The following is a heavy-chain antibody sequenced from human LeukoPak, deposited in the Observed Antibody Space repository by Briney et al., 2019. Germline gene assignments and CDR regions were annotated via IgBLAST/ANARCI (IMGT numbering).Heavy chain of an antibody. J-gene: IGHJ3*02. CDR3: ARGLAGIPRWRSDI. CDR1: GGSFSGYY. CDR2: INHSGST. D-gene: IGHD6-13*01. V-gene: IGHV4-34*01. Sequence: SETLSLTCAVYGGSFSGYYWSWLRQPPGKGLEWIGEINHSGSTNYNPSLKSRVTISVDTSKNQFSLKLSSVTAADTAVYYCARGLAGIPRWRSDIWGQGTMVTVSS.